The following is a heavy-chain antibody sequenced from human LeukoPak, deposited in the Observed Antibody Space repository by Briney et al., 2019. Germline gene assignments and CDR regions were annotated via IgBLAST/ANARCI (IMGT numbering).Heavy chain of an antibody. CDR1: GYTFTSYD. Sequence: GASVKVSCKASGYTFTSYDINWVRQATGQGLEWMGWMNPNSGNTDYAQRFQGRVTMTTDTSTTTAYLELKSLRSDDTAVYYCARSQGHRLLNYYSYYMDVWGKGTTVTVSS. CDR2: MNPNSGNT. J-gene: IGHJ6*03. V-gene: IGHV1-8*01. CDR3: ARSQGHRLLNYYSYYMDV. D-gene: IGHD2-15*01.